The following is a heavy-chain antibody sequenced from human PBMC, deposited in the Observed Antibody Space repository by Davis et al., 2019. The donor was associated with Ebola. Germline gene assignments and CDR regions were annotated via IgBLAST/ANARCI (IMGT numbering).Heavy chain of an antibody. CDR3: ARRRTGTAPGLDS. J-gene: IGHJ4*02. D-gene: IGHD1-7*01. V-gene: IGHV6-1*01. CDR2: TYYNSKWNN. CDR1: GDSVSGSSGA. Sequence: SQTLSLTCAISGDSVSGSSGAWNWIRQSPSRGLEWLGRTYYNSKWNNDYAVSVRSRITINPDTSKNQFSLQLNSVTPEDTAVYYCARRRTGTAPGLDSWGQGTLVTVSS.